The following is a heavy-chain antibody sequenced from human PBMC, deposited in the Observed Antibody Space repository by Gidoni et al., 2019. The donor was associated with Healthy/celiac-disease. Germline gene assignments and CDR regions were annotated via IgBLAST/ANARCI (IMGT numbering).Heavy chain of an antibody. Sequence: EVQLVESGGGLVKPGGSLRLSCAASGFTFSSYSMNWVRQAPGKGLEWVSSISSSSSYIYYADSVKGRFTISRDNAKNSLYLQMNSLRAEDTAVYYCARDLRLGELSLTFHYWGQGTLVTVSS. D-gene: IGHD3-16*02. J-gene: IGHJ4*02. CDR1: GFTFSSYS. V-gene: IGHV3-21*01. CDR3: ARDLRLGELSLTFHY. CDR2: ISSSSSYI.